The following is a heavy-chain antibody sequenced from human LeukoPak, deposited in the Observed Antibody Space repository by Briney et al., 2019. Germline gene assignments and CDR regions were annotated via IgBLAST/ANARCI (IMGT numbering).Heavy chain of an antibody. J-gene: IGHJ4*02. CDR2: IIPIFGTA. D-gene: IGHD3-9*01. CDR1: GGTFTTYA. V-gene: IGHV1-69*13. CDR3: LRGGAGLRYFDWLLYY. Sequence: ASVKVSCKASGGTFTTYAISWVRQAPGQGLEWMGGIIPIFGTANYAQKFQARVTITADESPSTAYMELSSLRSEDTAVYYFLRGGAGLRYFDWLLYYWGQGTLVTVSS.